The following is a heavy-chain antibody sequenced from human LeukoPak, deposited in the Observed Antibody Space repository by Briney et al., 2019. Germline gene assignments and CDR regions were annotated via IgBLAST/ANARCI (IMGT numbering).Heavy chain of an antibody. Sequence: SETLSLTCTVSGGSISSGASDWGWIRQHPKRGLEWVGYINHSGSTYYNPSLGSRVTMSVDTSKNQFSLKLSSVTAADSAVYYCARQRYSSSDFDYWGQGTLVTVSS. J-gene: IGHJ4*02. D-gene: IGHD6-6*01. CDR3: ARQRYSSSDFDY. CDR2: INHSGST. CDR1: GGSISSGASD. V-gene: IGHV4-31*03.